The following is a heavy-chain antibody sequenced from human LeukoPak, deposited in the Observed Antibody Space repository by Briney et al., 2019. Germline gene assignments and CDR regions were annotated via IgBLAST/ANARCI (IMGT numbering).Heavy chain of an antibody. CDR1: GFSVSSTY. Sequence: PGGSLRLSCAASGFSVSSTYMSWVRQAPGKGLEWVSVIYTGGITYYADSVKGRFTISRDNSKNTLYLQMNSLRAEDTAVYYCAKAGGYQPMAAFDIWGQGTMVTVSS. CDR2: IYTGGIT. D-gene: IGHD2-2*01. V-gene: IGHV3-66*01. CDR3: AKAGGYQPMAAFDI. J-gene: IGHJ3*02.